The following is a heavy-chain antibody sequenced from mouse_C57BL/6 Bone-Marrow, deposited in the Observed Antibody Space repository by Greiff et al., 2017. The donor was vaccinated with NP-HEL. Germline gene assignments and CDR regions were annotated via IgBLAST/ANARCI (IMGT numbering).Heavy chain of an antibody. J-gene: IGHJ2*01. CDR1: GYTFTSYG. CDR3: ADGSGNY. Sequence: VQLQQSGAELVRPGSSVKMSCKPSGYTFTSYGINWVKQRPGQGLDWIGYIYIGNGYTEYNEKFKGKATLTSDTSSTAYMQLSSLTSEDSAIYFCADGSGNYWGQGTTLTVSS. CDR2: IYIGNGYT. D-gene: IGHD1-1*01. V-gene: IGHV1-58*01.